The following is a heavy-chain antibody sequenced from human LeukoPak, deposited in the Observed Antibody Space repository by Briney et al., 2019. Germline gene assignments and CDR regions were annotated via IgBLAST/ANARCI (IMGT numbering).Heavy chain of an antibody. CDR1: GCSFINYW. CDR2: IYSGDSET. D-gene: IGHD3/OR15-3a*01. CDR3: ARHPGARTGHFDY. J-gene: IGHJ4*02. Sequence: GESLKISCKGSGCSFINYWIGWVRQMPGRGLEWMGIIYSGDSETRYSPSFQGQVTISADKSISTAYLQWSSLKASDTAMYYCARHPGARTGHFDYWGQGTLVTVSS. V-gene: IGHV5-51*01.